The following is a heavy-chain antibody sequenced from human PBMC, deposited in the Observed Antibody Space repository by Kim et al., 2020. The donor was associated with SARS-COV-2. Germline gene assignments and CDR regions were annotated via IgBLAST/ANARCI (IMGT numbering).Heavy chain of an antibody. CDR1: GYTFTSYA. V-gene: IGHV1-3*01. D-gene: IGHD2-2*01. CDR3: ARGGIYCSSTRCYLGNFDY. Sequence: ASVKVSCKASGYTFTSYAMHWVRQAPGQRLEWMGWINAGNGNTKYSQKFQGRVTITRDTSASTAYMELSSLRSEDTAVYYCARGGIYCSSTRCYLGNFDYWGQGTLVTVSS. CDR2: INAGNGNT. J-gene: IGHJ4*02.